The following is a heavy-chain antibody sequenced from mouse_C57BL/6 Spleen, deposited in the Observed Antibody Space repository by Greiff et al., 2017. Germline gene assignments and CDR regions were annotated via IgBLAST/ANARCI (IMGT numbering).Heavy chain of an antibody. J-gene: IGHJ1*03. D-gene: IGHD1-1*02. V-gene: IGHV1-82*01. CDR3: ARKSDDCCYGYWYFGG. CDR1: GYAFSSSW. Sequence: QVQLKQSGPELVKPGASVKISCKASGYAFSSSWMNWVKQRPGKGLEWIGRLYPCDGDTNYNGKFKGKTTLTAAKSSSTAYMQLSSLTSEDSAVYFCARKSDDCCYGYWYFGGWGTGTTVTVSS. CDR2: LYPCDGDT.